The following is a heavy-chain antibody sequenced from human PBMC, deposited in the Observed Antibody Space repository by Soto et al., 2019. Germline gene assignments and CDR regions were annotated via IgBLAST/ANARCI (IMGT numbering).Heavy chain of an antibody. CDR2: ISYDGSNK. D-gene: IGHD4-17*01. Sequence: GGSLRLSWAASGFTFSSYGMHWVRQAPGKELEWVAVISYDGSNKYYADSVKGRFTISRDNSKNTLYLQMNSLGAEDTAVYYCARLRGGDYYYYYGMDVWGQGTTVTVSS. J-gene: IGHJ6*02. CDR3: ARLRGGDYYYYYGMDV. CDR1: GFTFSSYG. V-gene: IGHV3-30*03.